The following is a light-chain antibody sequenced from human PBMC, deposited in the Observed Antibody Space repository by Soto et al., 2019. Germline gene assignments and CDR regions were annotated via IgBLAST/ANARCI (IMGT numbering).Light chain of an antibody. Sequence: QSALTQPRSVSGSPGQSVTLSCPGTSIDVGGYNYVSLYQQHPGKAPKLMIYEVSNRPSGVSHRFSGSKSGNTASLTISGLQAEDEADYYCKSYTSRSTYVFGTGTKV. CDR2: EVS. CDR1: SIDVGGYNY. V-gene: IGLV2-14*01. CDR3: KSYTSRSTYV. J-gene: IGLJ1*01.